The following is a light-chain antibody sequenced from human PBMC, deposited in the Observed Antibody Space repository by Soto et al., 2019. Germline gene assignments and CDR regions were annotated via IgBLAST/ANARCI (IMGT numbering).Light chain of an antibody. CDR3: SSFAGGGNHVL. J-gene: IGLJ2*01. CDR1: SSDVGGYNY. V-gene: IGLV2-8*01. CDR2: EVT. Sequence: QSALTQPASASGSLGQSVTISCTGTSSDVGGYNYVSWHQQHPGKAPKVMIYEVTKRPPGVPDRFSGSKSGNTASLTVSGLQAEDEADYYCSSFAGGGNHVLLGGGTKLTVL.